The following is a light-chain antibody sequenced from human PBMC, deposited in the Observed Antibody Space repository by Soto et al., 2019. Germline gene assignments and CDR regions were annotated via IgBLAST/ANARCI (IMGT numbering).Light chain of an antibody. J-gene: IGLJ1*01. CDR1: SSNIGTNP. Sequence: QSVLTQPPSASGPPGQRVTIPCSGSSSNIGTNPVYWYQQLPGMAPKLLIYRGNQRPSGVPDRFSGSKSGTSASLAISGLRSEDEADYYCAAWDDSLSGPVFGPGTKLTVL. V-gene: IGLV1-47*01. CDR3: AAWDDSLSGPV. CDR2: RGN.